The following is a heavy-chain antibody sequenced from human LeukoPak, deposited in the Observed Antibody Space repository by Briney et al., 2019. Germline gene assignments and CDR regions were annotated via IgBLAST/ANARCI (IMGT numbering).Heavy chain of an antibody. CDR1: GGTFSSYA. V-gene: IGHV1-69*13. D-gene: IGHD6-19*01. CDR3: ARGRLYSSGWYLDYFDY. CDR2: IIPIFGTA. Sequence: ASVKVSCKASGGTFSSYASSWVRQAPGQGLEWLGGIIPIFGTANYAQKFQGRVTITADESTSTAYMELSSLRSEDTAVYYCARGRLYSSGWYLDYFDYWGQGTLVTVSS. J-gene: IGHJ4*02.